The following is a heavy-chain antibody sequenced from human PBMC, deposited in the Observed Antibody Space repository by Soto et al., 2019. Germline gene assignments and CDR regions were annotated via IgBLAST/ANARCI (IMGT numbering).Heavy chain of an antibody. Sequence: QITLKESGPTLVKPTQTLTLTCTFSAFSLSTGGVGVGWIRQPPGKALEWLALIYWDDDKRYSPSLRSRLTIPKDTAKNQVVLTITNMDPGDTATYYCIQSRCGGDCLQSYASYYYYGMDVWGQGTTVTVSS. CDR3: IQSRCGGDCLQSYASYYYYGMDV. V-gene: IGHV2-5*02. CDR2: IYWDDDK. D-gene: IGHD2-21*02. J-gene: IGHJ6*02. CDR1: AFSLSTGGVG.